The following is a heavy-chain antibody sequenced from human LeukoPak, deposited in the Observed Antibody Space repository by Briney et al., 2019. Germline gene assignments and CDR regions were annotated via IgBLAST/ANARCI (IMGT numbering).Heavy chain of an antibody. CDR1: GGSISSSNW. V-gene: IGHV4-4*02. Sequence: SETLSLTCAVSGGSISSSNWWSWVRQPPGKGLEWIGEIYHSGSTNYNPSLKSRVTISVDTSKNQFSLKLSPVTAADTAVYYCARARWELLPFDYWGQGTLVTVSS. D-gene: IGHD1-26*01. J-gene: IGHJ4*02. CDR3: ARARWELLPFDY. CDR2: IYHSGST.